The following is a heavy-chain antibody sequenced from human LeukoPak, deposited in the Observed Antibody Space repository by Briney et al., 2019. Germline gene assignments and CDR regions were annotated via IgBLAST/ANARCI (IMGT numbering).Heavy chain of an antibody. J-gene: IGHJ4*02. D-gene: IGHD4-17*01. CDR2: VFSSGST. V-gene: IGHV4-4*07. CDR1: GPSIRSYF. CDR3: ARDFKWDYGDYPSRDH. Sequence: PSETLSLTCTVSGPSIRSYFWSWIRQPAGKGLEWIGRVFSSGSTSYNPSLKSRVTMSLDTSKNQFSLRLSSVTAADTAVYYCARDFKWDYGDYPSRDHWGQGTLVTVSS.